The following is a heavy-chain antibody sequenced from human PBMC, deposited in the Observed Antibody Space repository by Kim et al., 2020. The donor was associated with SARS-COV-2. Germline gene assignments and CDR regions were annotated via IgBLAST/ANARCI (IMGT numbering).Heavy chain of an antibody. V-gene: IGHV3-30*18. CDR2: ISYDGSNK. J-gene: IGHJ6*02. D-gene: IGHD6-19*01. CDR3: AKIKVAVAGTPYYYYYGMDV. Sequence: GGSLRLSCAASGFTFSSYGMHWVRQAPGKGLEWVAVISYDGSNKYYAYSVKGRFTISRDNSKNTLYLQMNSLRAEDTAVYYCAKIKVAVAGTPYYYYYGMDVWGQGTTVTVSS. CDR1: GFTFSSYG.